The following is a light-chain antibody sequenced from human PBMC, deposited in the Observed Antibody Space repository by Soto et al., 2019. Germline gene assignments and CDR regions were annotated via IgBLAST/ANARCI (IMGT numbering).Light chain of an antibody. CDR2: EVT. Sequence: QSVLTQPASVSGSPGQSITISCTGTSSDVGGYHYVSWYQQHPGKAPKVMIYEVTNRPAGVSNRVSGSKSGGTASLTISGHQAEDEADYYCGSYTSSSTVVFGGVTKLTVL. J-gene: IGLJ2*01. V-gene: IGLV2-14*01. CDR1: SSDVGGYHY. CDR3: GSYTSSSTVV.